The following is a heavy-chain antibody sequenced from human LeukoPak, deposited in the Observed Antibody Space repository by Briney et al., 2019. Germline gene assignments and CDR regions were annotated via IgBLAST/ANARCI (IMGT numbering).Heavy chain of an antibody. CDR3: ARAEGYCSSTSCYPQEFDY. J-gene: IGHJ4*02. CDR2: ISYDGNNK. Sequence: GGSLRLSCAASGFTFSSYAMHWVRQAPGKGLEWVAVISYDGNNKYYADSVKGRFTISRDNSKNTLYLQMNSLRAEDTAVYYCARAEGYCSSTSCYPQEFDYWGQGTLVTVSS. V-gene: IGHV3-30-3*01. CDR1: GFTFSSYA. D-gene: IGHD2-2*01.